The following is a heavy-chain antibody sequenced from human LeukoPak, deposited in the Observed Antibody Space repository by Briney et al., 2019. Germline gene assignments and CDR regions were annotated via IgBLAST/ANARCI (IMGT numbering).Heavy chain of an antibody. CDR2: ILYDGSNK. J-gene: IGHJ4*02. Sequence: PGGSLRLSCAASGFTFSSYAMHWVRQAPGKGLVWGADILYDGSNKYHADSVKGRFTISRDNSENTLYLQMNSLRAEDTAVYYCATSSGYDEMVFGYWGQGTLVTVSS. D-gene: IGHD5-12*01. CDR1: GFTFSSYA. V-gene: IGHV3-30-3*01. CDR3: ATSSGYDEMVFGY.